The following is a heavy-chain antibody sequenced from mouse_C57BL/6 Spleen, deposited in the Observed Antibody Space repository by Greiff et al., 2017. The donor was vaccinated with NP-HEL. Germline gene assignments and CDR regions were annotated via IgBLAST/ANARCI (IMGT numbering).Heavy chain of an antibody. CDR3: AKNLIYYDYGAMDY. CDR1: GFSLTSYG. D-gene: IGHD2-4*01. J-gene: IGHJ4*01. V-gene: IGHV2-2*01. CDR2: IWSGGST. Sequence: QVQLQQSGPGLVQPSQSLSITCTVSGFSLTSYGVHWVRQSPGKGLEWLGVIWSGGSTDYNAAFISRLSISKDNSKSQVFIKMNSLKADDTAIYYCAKNLIYYDYGAMDYWGQGTSVTVSS.